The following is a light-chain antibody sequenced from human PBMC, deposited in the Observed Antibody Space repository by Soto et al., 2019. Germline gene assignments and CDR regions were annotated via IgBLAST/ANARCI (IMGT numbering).Light chain of an antibody. V-gene: IGKV3-11*01. CDR1: QSVSSY. Sequence: DIVLTQSPVTLSLSPGERATLSCRASQSVSSYLAWYQQKPGQAPRLLISESTNRATGISARFSGSWSGTDFTLTIDSLEPEDFAVYYCQQRINWPLTFGGGTKVEIK. J-gene: IGKJ4*01. CDR3: QQRINWPLT. CDR2: EST.